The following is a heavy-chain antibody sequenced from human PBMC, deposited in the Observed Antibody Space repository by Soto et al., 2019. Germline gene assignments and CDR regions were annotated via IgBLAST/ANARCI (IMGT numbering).Heavy chain of an antibody. J-gene: IGHJ3*02. CDR3: ARDRVPMIPTDAFDI. D-gene: IGHD3-16*01. CDR1: GFTFSSYA. Sequence: HPGGSLRLSCAASGFTFSSYAMSWVRQAPGKGLEWASYISSSGSTIYYADSVKGRFTISRDNAKNSLYLQMNSLRAEDTAVYYCARDRVPMIPTDAFDIWGQGTMVTVSS. V-gene: IGHV3-48*04. CDR2: ISSSGSTI.